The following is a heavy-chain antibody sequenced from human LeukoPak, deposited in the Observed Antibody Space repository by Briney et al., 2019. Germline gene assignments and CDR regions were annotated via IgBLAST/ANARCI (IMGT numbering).Heavy chain of an antibody. J-gene: IGHJ4*02. Sequence: GGSLRLSCVASGFTFSAYWMTWVRQAPGKGLEWVANINQNGSDKYYVDSVKGRFTISRDDAKNSAYLQMKSLRAEDAAVYYCARGYPNDYWGQGTVVTVSA. CDR3: ARGYPNDY. CDR2: INQNGSDK. CDR1: GFTFSAYW. V-gene: IGHV3-7*01. D-gene: IGHD2-2*02.